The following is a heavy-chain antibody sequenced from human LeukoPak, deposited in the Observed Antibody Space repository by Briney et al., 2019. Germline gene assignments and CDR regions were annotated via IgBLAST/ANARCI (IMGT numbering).Heavy chain of an antibody. J-gene: IGHJ5*02. D-gene: IGHD3-10*01. Sequence: ASVKVSCKASGYTFTSYDINWVRQATGQGLEWMGWMNPNSGNTGYAQKFQGRVTMTRNTSISTAYMELSSLRSEDTAVYYCARVYYYGSGSYYNWFDPWGQGTLVTVSS. V-gene: IGHV1-8*01. CDR2: MNPNSGNT. CDR3: ARVYYYGSGSYYNWFDP. CDR1: GYTFTSYD.